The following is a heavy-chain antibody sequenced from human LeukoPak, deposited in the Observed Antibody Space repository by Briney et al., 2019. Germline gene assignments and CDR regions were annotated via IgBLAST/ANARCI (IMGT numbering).Heavy chain of an antibody. V-gene: IGHV3-21*01. Sequence: GGFLRLSCAASGFTFSSYSMNWVRQAPGKGLEWISCISSSSSYIYNADSVKGRFTISRDNAKNSLYLQMNSLRVEDTAVYYCARAHNWKYGTFDYWGQGTLVTVSS. CDR1: GFTFSSYS. CDR2: ISSSSSYI. J-gene: IGHJ4*02. CDR3: ARAHNWKYGTFDY. D-gene: IGHD1-20*01.